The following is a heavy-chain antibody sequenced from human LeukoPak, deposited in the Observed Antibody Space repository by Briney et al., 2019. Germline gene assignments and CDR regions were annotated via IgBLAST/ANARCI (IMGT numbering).Heavy chain of an antibody. CDR1: GGSISSGSYY. V-gene: IGHV4-61*02. CDR2: IYTSGST. Sequence: SQTLSLTCTVSGGSISSGSYYWRWIRQPAGKGLEWIGRIYTSGSTNYNPSLKSRVTISVDTSKNQFSLKLSSVTAADTAVYYCARGPVVPAAIPYYYYMDVWGKGTTVTVSS. D-gene: IGHD2-2*01. CDR3: ARGPVVPAAIPYYYYMDV. J-gene: IGHJ6*03.